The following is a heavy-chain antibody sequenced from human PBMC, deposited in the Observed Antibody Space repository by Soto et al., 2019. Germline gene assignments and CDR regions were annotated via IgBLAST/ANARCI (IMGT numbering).Heavy chain of an antibody. D-gene: IGHD6-19*01. CDR3: TTDPNSSGWPY. V-gene: IGHV3-73*01. CDR1: GFTFSGSA. Sequence: PGGSLRLSCAASGFTFSGSAMHWVRQASGKGLEWVGRIRSKANSYATAYAASVKGRFTISRDDSKNTAYLQMNSLKTEDTAVYYCTTDPNSSGWPYWGQGTLVTVS. CDR2: IRSKANSYAT. J-gene: IGHJ4*02.